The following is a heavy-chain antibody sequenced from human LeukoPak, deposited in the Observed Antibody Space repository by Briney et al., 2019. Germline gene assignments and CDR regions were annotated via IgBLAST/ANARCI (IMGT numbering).Heavy chain of an antibody. V-gene: IGHV4-39*01. CDR2: IYYSGST. Sequence: SETLSLTRTVSGGSISSSSYYWGWIRQPPGKGLEWIGSIYYSGSTYYNPSLKSRVTISVDTSKNQFSLKLSSVTAADTAVYYCARWGIGPTAARPEGDAFDIWGQGTMVTVSS. CDR1: GGSISSSSYY. CDR3: ARWGIGPTAARPEGDAFDI. D-gene: IGHD6-6*01. J-gene: IGHJ3*02.